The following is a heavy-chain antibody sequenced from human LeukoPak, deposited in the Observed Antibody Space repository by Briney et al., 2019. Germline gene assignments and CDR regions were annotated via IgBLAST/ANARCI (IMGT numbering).Heavy chain of an antibody. CDR3: AREARYYDILTGYHNYSGVDV. J-gene: IGHJ6*02. D-gene: IGHD3-9*01. V-gene: IGHV3-66*01. CDR2: IYGTGTT. Sequence: GGSLRLSCAGSGFTVSKDYMTWVRQAPGKGPELVSAIYGTGTTYYEDSVKGRFTISRDSSSNTLHLQMNSLRAEDTAVYYCAREARYYDILTGYHNYSGVDVWGHGTTVIVSS. CDR1: GFTVSKDY.